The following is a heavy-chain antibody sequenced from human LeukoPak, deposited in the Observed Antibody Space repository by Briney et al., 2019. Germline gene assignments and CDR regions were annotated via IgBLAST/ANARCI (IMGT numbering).Heavy chain of an antibody. CDR3: ARETDSGWFDP. V-gene: IGHV4-4*07. Sequence: SETLSLACTVSGGSISSYYWSWIRQPAGKGLEWIGRIYSSGGTNYNPSLKSRVTMSVDTSKNQFSLKLSSVTAADTAVYYCARETDSGWFDPWGQGTLVTVSS. CDR1: GGSISSYY. CDR2: IYSSGGT. D-gene: IGHD1-26*01. J-gene: IGHJ5*02.